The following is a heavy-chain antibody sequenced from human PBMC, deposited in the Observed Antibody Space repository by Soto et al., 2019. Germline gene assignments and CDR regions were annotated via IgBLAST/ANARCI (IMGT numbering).Heavy chain of an antibody. CDR3: AREKGYISGPKNFDY. D-gene: IGHD5-12*01. Sequence: SETLSLTCTVSGASISSGDYFWRWIRQSPGKGLQWIGYIYDSGSSYYNPSLKSRVTMSVDTSKNQFSLKLSSVTAADTAVYYCAREKGYISGPKNFDYWGQGTLVTVSS. V-gene: IGHV4-30-4*01. CDR2: IYDSGSS. CDR1: GASISSGDYF. J-gene: IGHJ4*02.